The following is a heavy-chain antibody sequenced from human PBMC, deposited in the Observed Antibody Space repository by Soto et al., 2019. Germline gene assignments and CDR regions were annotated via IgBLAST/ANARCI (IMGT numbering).Heavy chain of an antibody. CDR1: GGSISTDHW. CDR3: AGRVFRDRSGAMDI. D-gene: IGHD3-10*01. CDR2: IFHSGRT. V-gene: IGHV4-4*02. Sequence: QVQLQESGPRLVKPSGTLSLSCTVSGGSISTDHWWTWVRQSPGEGLDWIGEIFHSGRTAYTLSLKGRVTISVDRSNNLVSLNLNSVTAADTAIYYCAGRVFRDRSGAMDIWGRGTTVTVSS. J-gene: IGHJ6*02.